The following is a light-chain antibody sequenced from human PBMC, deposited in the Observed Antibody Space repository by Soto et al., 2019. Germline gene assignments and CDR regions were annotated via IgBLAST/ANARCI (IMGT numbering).Light chain of an antibody. V-gene: IGLV2-14*01. CDR1: SSDVGGYNY. CDR3: SSYAGSSTVYV. Sequence: QSALTQPASVSGSPGQSITISCTGTSSDVGGYNYVSWYQQHPGKAPKLMIYEVSNRPSGVSNRFSGSKSGNTASLTISGLQAEDEADYYCSSYAGSSTVYVFGTGTKLTVL. J-gene: IGLJ1*01. CDR2: EVS.